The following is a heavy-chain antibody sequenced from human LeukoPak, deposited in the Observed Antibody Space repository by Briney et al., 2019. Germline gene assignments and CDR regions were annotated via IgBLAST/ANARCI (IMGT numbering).Heavy chain of an antibody. CDR3: AKDQTAVTLFPNWFDP. D-gene: IGHD4-17*01. Sequence: GGSLRLSCAASGFTFSSYGMHWVRQAPGKGLEWVAFIRYDGSNKYYADSVKGRFTISRDNSKNTLYLQLNSLRAEDTAVFYCAKDQTAVTLFPNWFDPWGQGTLVTVSS. CDR1: GFTFSSYG. V-gene: IGHV3-30*02. J-gene: IGHJ5*02. CDR2: IRYDGSNK.